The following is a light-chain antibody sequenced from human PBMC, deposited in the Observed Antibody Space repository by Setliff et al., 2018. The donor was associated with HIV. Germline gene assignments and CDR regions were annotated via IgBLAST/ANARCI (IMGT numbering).Light chain of an antibody. CDR3: CSYAGSRTFYV. V-gene: IGLV2-23*02. J-gene: IGLJ1*01. CDR1: SSDVGNYNL. Sequence: QSALTQPASVSGSPGQSITISCSGTSSDVGNYNLVSWYQRPPGKAPKLMVYEVTKRPLGVSTRFSGSKSGNTASLTISGLLAEDEADYYCCSYAGSRTFYVFGTGTKVTVL. CDR2: EVT.